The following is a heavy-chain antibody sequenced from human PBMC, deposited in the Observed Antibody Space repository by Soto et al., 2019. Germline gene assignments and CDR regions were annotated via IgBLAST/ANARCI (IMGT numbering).Heavy chain of an antibody. Sequence: ETLSLTCEVYGGSFSGYYWSWIRQSPGKGLEWIGEISDSGRTKYTSSLKSRVTISLDRSKNQLSLKMSSVTAADTATYYCAKGLGDYYFGLDVWGQGTTVTVSS. J-gene: IGHJ6*02. CDR2: ISDSGRT. CDR1: GGSFSGYY. CDR3: AKGLGDYYFGLDV. V-gene: IGHV4-34*01.